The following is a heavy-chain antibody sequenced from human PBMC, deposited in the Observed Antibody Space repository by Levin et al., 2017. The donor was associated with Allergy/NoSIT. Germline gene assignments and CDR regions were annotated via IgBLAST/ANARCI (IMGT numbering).Heavy chain of an antibody. CDR1: GGSISSSSYY. D-gene: IGHD2-15*01. CDR2: FFYSGTT. J-gene: IGHJ5*02. Sequence: KASETLSLTCTVSGGSISSSSYYWGWIRQPPGKGLEWIGSFFYSGTTYYNPSLKSRVTIFADTSKNLFSLKMSSVTAADTAVYYCARHPRHIVAVRAATPSGPPGFDPWGQGSLVTVSS. V-gene: IGHV4-39*01. CDR3: ARHPRHIVAVRAATPSGPPGFDP.